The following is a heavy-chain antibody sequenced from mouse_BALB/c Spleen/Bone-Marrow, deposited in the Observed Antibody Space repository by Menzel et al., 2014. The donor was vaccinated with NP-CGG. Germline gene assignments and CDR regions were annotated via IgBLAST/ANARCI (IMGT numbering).Heavy chain of an antibody. Sequence: EVQLVESGGGLVKPVGSLKLSCAASGFTFSSYTMSWVRQTPEKRLEWVATISSGGSYTYYPDSVKGRFTISRDNAKNTLYLQMSSLKSEDTAMYYCTRDPFYYGSSYAMDYWGQGTSVTVSS. CDR2: ISSGGSYT. V-gene: IGHV5-6-4*01. CDR3: TRDPFYYGSSYAMDY. CDR1: GFTFSSYT. J-gene: IGHJ4*01. D-gene: IGHD1-1*01.